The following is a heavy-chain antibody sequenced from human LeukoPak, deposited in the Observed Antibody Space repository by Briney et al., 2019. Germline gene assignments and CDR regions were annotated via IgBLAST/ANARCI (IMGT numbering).Heavy chain of an antibody. D-gene: IGHD2-2*01. CDR3: ARGWSPYCSSTSCYSPFDY. Sequence: GGSLRLSCAASGFTFSSYAMHWVRQAPGKGLEWVAVISYDGSNKYYADSVKGRFTISRDNSKNTLYLQMNSLRAEDTAVYYCARGWSPYCSSTSCYSPFDYWGQGTLVTVSS. V-gene: IGHV3-30-3*01. CDR1: GFTFSSYA. J-gene: IGHJ4*02. CDR2: ISYDGSNK.